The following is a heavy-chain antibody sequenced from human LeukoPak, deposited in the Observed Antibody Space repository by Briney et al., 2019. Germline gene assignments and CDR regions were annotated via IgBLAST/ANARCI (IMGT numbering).Heavy chain of an antibody. Sequence: GGSLRLSCAASGFTFSSYSMNWVRQAPGKGLEWVSSIGSSSSYIYYADSVKGRFTISRDNAKNSLYLQMNSLRAEDTAVYYCARDPPRFLDPDWGQGTLVTVSS. J-gene: IGHJ4*02. CDR2: IGSSSSYI. CDR3: ARDPPRFLDPD. D-gene: IGHD3-3*01. V-gene: IGHV3-21*01. CDR1: GFTFSSYS.